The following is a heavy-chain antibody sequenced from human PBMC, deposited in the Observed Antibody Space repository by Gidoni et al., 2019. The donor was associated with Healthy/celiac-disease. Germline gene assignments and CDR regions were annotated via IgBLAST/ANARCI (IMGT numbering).Heavy chain of an antibody. D-gene: IGHD6-19*01. J-gene: IGHJ4*02. V-gene: IGHV3-53*04. Sequence: GSTYYADSVKGRFTISRHNSKNTLYLQMNSLRAEDTAVYYCASHSSGWSYFDYWGQGTLVTVSS. CDR3: ASHSSGWSYFDY. CDR2: GST.